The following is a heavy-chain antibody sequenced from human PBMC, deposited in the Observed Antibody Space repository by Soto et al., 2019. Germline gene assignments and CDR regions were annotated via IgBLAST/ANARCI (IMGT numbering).Heavy chain of an antibody. J-gene: IGHJ6*02. V-gene: IGHV1-2*02. Sequence: VASVKVSCKASGYTFTGYYMHWVRQAPGPGLEWMGWINPNSGGTNYAQKFQGRVTMTRDTSISTAYMELSRLRSDDTAVYYCAGDIVATTEDVWYYYYGMDVWGQGTTVTVSS. CDR1: GYTFTGYY. D-gene: IGHD5-12*01. CDR3: AGDIVATTEDVWYYYYGMDV. CDR2: INPNSGGT.